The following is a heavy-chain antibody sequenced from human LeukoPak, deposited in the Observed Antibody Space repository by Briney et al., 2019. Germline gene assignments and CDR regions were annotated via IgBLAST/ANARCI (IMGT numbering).Heavy chain of an antibody. Sequence: PGGSLRLSCAASGFTFSSYAMSWVRQAPGKGLEWVSAISGSGGSTYYADSVKGRFTISRDNSKNTLYLQMNSLRAEDTAVYYCAKFPGIAARPANWFDPWGQGTPVTVSS. D-gene: IGHD6-6*01. CDR1: GFTFSSYA. V-gene: IGHV3-23*01. CDR3: AKFPGIAARPANWFDP. CDR2: ISGSGGST. J-gene: IGHJ5*02.